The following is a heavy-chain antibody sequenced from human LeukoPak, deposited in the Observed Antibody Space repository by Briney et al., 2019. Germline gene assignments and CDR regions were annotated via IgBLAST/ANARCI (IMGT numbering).Heavy chain of an antibody. CDR3: ARDELGDY. CDR1: GFTFRDYA. D-gene: IGHD6-13*01. Sequence: SGGSLRLSCVVSGFTFRDYAMNWVRQAPGKGLEWVAVISSDGKTDPNNYSDSARGRFTISRDNSRNVLYLQMNSLSGEDTAIHYCARDELGDYWGRGTPVAVAS. J-gene: IGHJ4*02. CDR2: ISSDGKTDPN. V-gene: IGHV3-33*05.